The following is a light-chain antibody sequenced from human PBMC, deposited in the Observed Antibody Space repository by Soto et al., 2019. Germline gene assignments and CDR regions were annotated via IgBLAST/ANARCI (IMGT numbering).Light chain of an antibody. CDR3: QQYDNLHWT. CDR1: QDISNY. V-gene: IGKV1-33*01. CDR2: DAS. J-gene: IGKJ1*01. Sequence: DLQMTQSPSSLSASVGDRVTITCQASQDISNYLNWYQQKPGKAPKLLIYDASNLETGVPSRFNGSGSGTDFTFTISSLQPEDIATYYCQQYDNLHWTFGQGTKVEIK.